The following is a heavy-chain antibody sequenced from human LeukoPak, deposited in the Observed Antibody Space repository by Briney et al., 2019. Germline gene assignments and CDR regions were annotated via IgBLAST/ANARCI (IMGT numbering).Heavy chain of an antibody. CDR1: GYTFTGYY. V-gene: IGHV1-2*02. CDR2: INPNSGGT. D-gene: IGHD3-10*01. J-gene: IGHJ5*02. Sequence: GASVKVSCKASGYTFTGYYMHWVRQAPGQGLEWMGWINPNSGGTNYAQKFQGRVTMTRDTSISTAYMELSRLRSDDTAVYYCARDGRFGELFVWFDPWGQGTLVTVSS. CDR3: ARDGRFGELFVWFDP.